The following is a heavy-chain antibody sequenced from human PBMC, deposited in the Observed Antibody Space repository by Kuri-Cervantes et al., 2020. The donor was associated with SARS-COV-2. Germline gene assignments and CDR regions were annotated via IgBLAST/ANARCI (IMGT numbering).Heavy chain of an antibody. V-gene: IGHV4-59*12. D-gene: IGHD3-10*01. CDR1: GGSINSDY. CDR2: IYYTGST. Sequence: SETLSLTCTVSGGSINSDYWSWIRQPPGKGLECIGYIYYTGSTNYNPSLKGRVTISIDTSKNQFSLNLSSVTAADTAVYYCARCVRSYNWFDPWGQGILVTVSS. CDR3: ARCVRSYNWFDP. J-gene: IGHJ5*02.